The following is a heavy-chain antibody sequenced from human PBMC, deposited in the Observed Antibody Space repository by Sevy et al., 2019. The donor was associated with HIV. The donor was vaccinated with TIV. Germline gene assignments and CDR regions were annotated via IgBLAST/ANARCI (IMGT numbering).Heavy chain of an antibody. V-gene: IGHV3-23*01. D-gene: IGHD1-26*01. CDR1: GFTFSSYA. J-gene: IGHJ4*02. CDR2: IRGSGGST. Sequence: GSLRLSCAASGFTFSSYAMSWVRQAPGEGLEWVSAIRGSGGSTYYADSVKGRFTIFRDNSKNTLYLQMNSLRAEDTAVYYCAKFLVGVGATPTWGQGTLVTVSS. CDR3: AKFLVGVGATPT.